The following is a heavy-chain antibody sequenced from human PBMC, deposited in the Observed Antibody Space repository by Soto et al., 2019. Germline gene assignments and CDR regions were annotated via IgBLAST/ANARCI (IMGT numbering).Heavy chain of an antibody. CDR2: IYYSGST. CDR1: GGSIISYY. V-gene: IGHV4-59*12. Sequence: LETLSLTCTVSGGSIISYYWSWIRQPPEKKLKKIRYIYYSGSTNYNPSLKSRVTISVDTSKNQFSLKLRSVTAADTAVYYCARDLATMPGRYESRPTVYGMDVWGHGTTVTVSS. J-gene: IGHJ6*02. D-gene: IGHD3-22*01. CDR3: ARDLATMPGRYESRPTVYGMDV.